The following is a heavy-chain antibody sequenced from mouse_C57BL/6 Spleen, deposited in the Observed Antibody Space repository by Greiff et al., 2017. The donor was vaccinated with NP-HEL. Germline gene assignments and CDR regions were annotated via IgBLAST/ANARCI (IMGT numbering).Heavy chain of an antibody. CDR1: GYTFPSYW. CDR3: ARMDGFYGWYFDV. D-gene: IGHD2-3*01. J-gene: IGHJ1*03. Sequence: VQLQQPGTELVKSGASVKLSCKASGYTFPSYWMHWVKPRPGQGLEWIGNINPSNGGTNYNEKFKSKATLTVDKSSSTAYMQLNSLTSDDSAVYYCARMDGFYGWYFDVWGTRTTVTFSS. V-gene: IGHV1-53*01. CDR2: INPSNGGT.